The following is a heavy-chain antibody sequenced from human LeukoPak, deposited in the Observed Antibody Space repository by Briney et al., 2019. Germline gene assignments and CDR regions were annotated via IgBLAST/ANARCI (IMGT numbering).Heavy chain of an antibody. CDR2: IYYSGSI. D-gene: IGHD3-9*01. CDR1: GGSISSGSYY. V-gene: IGHV4-61*01. Sequence: PSETLSLNCTVSGGSISSGSYYRRWIRQPPGKGLEWIGYIYYSGSINYNPSLKSRVTISVDTSTNQFSLKLSSVTAADTAVYYCASGDTRHYDILTGHFDYWGQGTLVTVSS. J-gene: IGHJ4*02. CDR3: ASGDTRHYDILTGHFDY.